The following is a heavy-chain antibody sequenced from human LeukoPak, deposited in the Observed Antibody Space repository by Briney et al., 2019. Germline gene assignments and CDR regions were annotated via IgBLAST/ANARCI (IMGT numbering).Heavy chain of an antibody. CDR2: IDHSGST. J-gene: IGHJ4*02. Sequence: KPSATLSLTCAVSGYSISSGYYWGWIRQPPGTGLEWIGSIDHSGSTYYNPSLKSRVTISVDTSKNQFSLELSSVTAADTAVYYCARSILRWGYYFDYWGQGTLVTVSS. D-gene: IGHD4-23*01. CDR3: ARSILRWGYYFDY. CDR1: GYSISSGYY. V-gene: IGHV4-38-2*01.